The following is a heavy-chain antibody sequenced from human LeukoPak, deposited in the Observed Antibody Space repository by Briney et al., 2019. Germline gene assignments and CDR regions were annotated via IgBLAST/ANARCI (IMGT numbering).Heavy chain of an antibody. Sequence: GGSLRLSCAASGFTFSSYAMSWVRQAPGKGLERVSAISGSGGSTYYADSVKGRFTISRDNAKNSLYLQMNSLRAEDTAVYYCAGEILKSGVWGQGTTVTVSS. V-gene: IGHV3-23*01. CDR1: GFTFSSYA. J-gene: IGHJ6*02. CDR2: ISGSGGST. CDR3: AGEILKSGV.